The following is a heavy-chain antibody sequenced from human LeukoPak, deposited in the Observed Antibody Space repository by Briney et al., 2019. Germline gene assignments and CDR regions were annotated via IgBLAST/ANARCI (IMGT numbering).Heavy chain of an antibody. Sequence: GRSLRLSCAASGFTFSSYAMHWVRQAPGKGLEWVAVISYDGSNKYYADSVKGRFTISRDNSKNTLYLQMNSLRAEDTAVYYCARRITMIVVVAYNWFDPWGQGTLVTVSS. D-gene: IGHD3-22*01. CDR3: ARRITMIVVVAYNWFDP. J-gene: IGHJ5*02. CDR2: ISYDGSNK. V-gene: IGHV3-30-3*01. CDR1: GFTFSSYA.